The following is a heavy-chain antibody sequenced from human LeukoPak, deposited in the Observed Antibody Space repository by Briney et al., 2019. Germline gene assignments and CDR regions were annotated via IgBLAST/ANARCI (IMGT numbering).Heavy chain of an antibody. V-gene: IGHV4-59*01. CDR3: ARDEYNWFDP. CDR2: IYYSGST. CDR1: GGSISSYY. J-gene: IGHJ5*02. Sequence: SETLSLTCTVSGGSISSYYWSWIRQPPGKGLEWIGYIYYSGSTNYNPSLKSRISISVDTSKNQFSLKLSSVTAADTAVYYCARDEYNWFDPWGQGTLVTVSS.